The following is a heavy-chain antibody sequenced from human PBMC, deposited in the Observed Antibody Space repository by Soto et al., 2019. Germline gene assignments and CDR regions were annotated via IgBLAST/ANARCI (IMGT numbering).Heavy chain of an antibody. CDR3: ARDGDVNTGFGKDY. V-gene: IGHV3-33*01. Sequence: WWSLRLSCSASVFTFSNYGMHWFRQAPGKGLEWVAFIWYDGGNKYYAESVKGRFTISRDNSKNTLYLQMNSLRAEDTAVYYCARDGDVNTGFGKDYWGQGTLVTVSS. J-gene: IGHJ4*02. CDR2: IWYDGGNK. D-gene: IGHD3-16*01. CDR1: VFTFSNYG.